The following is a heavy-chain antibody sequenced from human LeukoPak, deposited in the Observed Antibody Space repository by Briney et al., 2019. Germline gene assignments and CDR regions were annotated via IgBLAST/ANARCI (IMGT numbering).Heavy chain of an antibody. CDR1: GGSISSGGYY. Sequence: SETLSLTCTVSGGSISSGGYYWSWIRQHPGKGLEWMGYIYYSGSTYYNPSLKSRVTISVDTSKNQFSLKLSSVTAADTAVYYCARAIFGEMAASFDYWGQGTLVTVSS. V-gene: IGHV4-31*03. D-gene: IGHD3-3*02. CDR2: IYYSGST. J-gene: IGHJ4*02. CDR3: ARAIFGEMAASFDY.